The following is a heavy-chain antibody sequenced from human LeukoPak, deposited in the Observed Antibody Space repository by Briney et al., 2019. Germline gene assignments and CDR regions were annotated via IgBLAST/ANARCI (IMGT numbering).Heavy chain of an antibody. CDR3: ARDWSGWSFDY. J-gene: IGHJ4*02. D-gene: IGHD6-19*01. CDR1: GFTFTNDF. V-gene: IGHV3-7*01. CDR2: MKVDGSDI. Sequence: GGSLRLSCAASGFTFTNDFMTWVRQAPGKGLEGVANMKVDGSDIHYVDSVKGRFTISSDNARISLYLQMNTLRAEDTAVNYCARDWSGWSFDYWGQGTLVTVSS.